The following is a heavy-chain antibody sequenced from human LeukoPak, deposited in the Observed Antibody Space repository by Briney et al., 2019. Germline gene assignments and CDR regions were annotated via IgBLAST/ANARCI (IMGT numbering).Heavy chain of an antibody. D-gene: IGHD6-13*01. CDR1: GGSVNKWY. CDR3: ARETPSGIIAAGTPFDY. V-gene: IGHV4-59*02. Sequence: SETLSLTCSVSGGSVNKWYWSWIRQPPGKGLEWIGYIYYDGSTNYNPSLKNRVTISVDTSNNQFSLKLSSVTAADTAVYYCARETPSGIIAAGTPFDYWGQGTLVTVSS. J-gene: IGHJ4*02. CDR2: IYYDGST.